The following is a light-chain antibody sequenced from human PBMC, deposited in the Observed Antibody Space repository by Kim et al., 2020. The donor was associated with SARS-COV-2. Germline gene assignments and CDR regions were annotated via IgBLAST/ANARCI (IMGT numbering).Light chain of an antibody. CDR1: QGISSY. CDR2: AAS. Sequence: SESVGDRVTITCQTSQGISSYLAWYQQKPRKAPKLLIYAASTLQSGVLSRFSGSGSGTDFTITISSLQPEDFATYYCQQLNSYSFGPGTKVDIK. CDR3: QQLNSYS. J-gene: IGKJ3*01. V-gene: IGKV1-9*01.